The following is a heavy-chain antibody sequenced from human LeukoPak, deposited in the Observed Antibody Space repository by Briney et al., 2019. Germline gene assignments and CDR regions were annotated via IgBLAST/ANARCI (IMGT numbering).Heavy chain of an antibody. Sequence: PSETLSLTCTVSGGSISSYYWSWIRQPPGKGLEWIGYIYYSGSTNYNPSLKSRVTISVDTSKNQFSLKLSSVTAADTAVYYCARATIVLMVYAPDAFDIWGQGTMVTVSS. CDR1: GGSISSYY. V-gene: IGHV4-59*12. D-gene: IGHD2-8*01. CDR2: IYYSGST. J-gene: IGHJ3*02. CDR3: ARATIVLMVYAPDAFDI.